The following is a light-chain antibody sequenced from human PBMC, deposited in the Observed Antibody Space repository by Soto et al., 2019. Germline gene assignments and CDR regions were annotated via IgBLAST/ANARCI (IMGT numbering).Light chain of an antibody. V-gene: IGKV3-20*01. CDR2: VPS. CDR1: QSVRSSF. J-gene: IGKJ4*01. CDR3: QQYGGSVT. Sequence: EIALTQSPGTLSLSPGESASLSCRASQSVRSSFFAWYQQKPGQAPRLLIYVPSTRATGIPDRFSGSGSGTDFTLTISRLEPDDFAVYYCQQYGGSVTFGGGTKVEIK.